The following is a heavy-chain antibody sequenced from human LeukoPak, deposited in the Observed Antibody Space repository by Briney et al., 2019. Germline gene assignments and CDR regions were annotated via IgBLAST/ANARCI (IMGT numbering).Heavy chain of an antibody. V-gene: IGHV1-8*03. D-gene: IGHD3-9*01. CDR1: GYTFTSYD. CDR3: ARGSSVLRYFDWLLGGFDY. CDR2: MNPNSGNT. Sequence: ASVKVSCKASGYTFTSYDINWVRQATGQGLEWMGWMNPNSGNTGYAQKFQGRVTITRNTSISTAYMELSRLRSDDTAVYYCARGSSVLRYFDWLLGGFDYWGQGTLVTVSS. J-gene: IGHJ4*02.